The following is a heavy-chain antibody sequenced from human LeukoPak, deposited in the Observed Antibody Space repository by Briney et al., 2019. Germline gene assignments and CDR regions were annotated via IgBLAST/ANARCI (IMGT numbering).Heavy chain of an antibody. CDR2: INPNSGGT. V-gene: IGHV1-2*02. Sequence: ASVKVSCKASGYTFTGYYMHWVRQAPGQGLEWMGWINPNSGGTNYAQKFQGRVTMTRDTSISTAYMELSRLRSDDTAVYYCARDKGYYDSSGYYYVGAFDIWGQGTMVTVSS. J-gene: IGHJ3*02. CDR3: ARDKGYYDSSGYYYVGAFDI. CDR1: GYTFTGYY. D-gene: IGHD3-22*01.